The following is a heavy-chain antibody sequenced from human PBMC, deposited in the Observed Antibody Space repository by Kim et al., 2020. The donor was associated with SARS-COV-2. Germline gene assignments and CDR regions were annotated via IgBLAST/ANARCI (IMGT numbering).Heavy chain of an antibody. D-gene: IGHD1-26*01. V-gene: IGHV1-18*01. CDR3: ARWGVRTYKSGSTFRDYFYGMDL. CDR2: ISTYNGNT. CDR1: GYTFTSYG. Sequence: ASVKVSCKASGYTFTSYGFSWVRQAPGQGREWMGWISTYNGNTNYAQKFQGRVTMTTDASTSTAYMELRSLRSDDTAVYYCARWGVRTYKSGSTFRDYFYGMDLWGPGTTVTVSS. J-gene: IGHJ6*01.